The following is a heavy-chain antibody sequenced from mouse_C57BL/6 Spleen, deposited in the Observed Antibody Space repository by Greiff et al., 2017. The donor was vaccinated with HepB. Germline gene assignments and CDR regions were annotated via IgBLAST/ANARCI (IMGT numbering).Heavy chain of an antibody. CDR2: IFPGSGST. CDR3: PRPIYYGNYDYAMDY. Sequence: QVQLQQSGPELVKPGASVKISCKASGYTFTDYYINWVKQRPGQGLEWIGWIFPGSGSTYYNEKFKGKATLTVDKSSSTAYMLLSSLTSEDSAVYFCPRPIYYGNYDYAMDYWGQGTSVTVSS. J-gene: IGHJ4*01. D-gene: IGHD2-1*01. V-gene: IGHV1-75*01. CDR1: GYTFTDYY.